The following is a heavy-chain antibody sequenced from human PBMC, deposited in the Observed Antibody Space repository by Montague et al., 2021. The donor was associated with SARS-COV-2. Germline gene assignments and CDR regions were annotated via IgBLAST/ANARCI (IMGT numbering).Heavy chain of an antibody. Sequence: SETRSLTCSFSGGSIRSYYWSWIRLPPGKPLERLGYIYYTGETTHNPSLKSRVTISVDTSKSQFSLRLTSVTAADTAVYFCARFWSGYVDKWSQGTLVTVSS. J-gene: IGHJ4*02. CDR3: ARFWSGYVDK. D-gene: IGHD3-3*01. CDR1: GGSIRSYY. CDR2: IYYTGET. V-gene: IGHV4-59*01.